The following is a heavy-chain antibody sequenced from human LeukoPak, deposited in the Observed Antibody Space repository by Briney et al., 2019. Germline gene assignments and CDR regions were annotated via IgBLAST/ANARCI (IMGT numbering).Heavy chain of an antibody. CDR2: ISYDGSNK. V-gene: IGHV3-30*18. D-gene: IGHD3-22*01. Sequence: GRSLRLPCAASGFTFSSYGMHWVRQAPGKGLEWVAVISYDGSNKYYADSVKGRFTISRDNSKNTLYLQMNSLRAEDTAVYYCAKKFYDSSGYHYWGQGTLVTVSS. CDR1: GFTFSSYG. CDR3: AKKFYDSSGYHY. J-gene: IGHJ4*02.